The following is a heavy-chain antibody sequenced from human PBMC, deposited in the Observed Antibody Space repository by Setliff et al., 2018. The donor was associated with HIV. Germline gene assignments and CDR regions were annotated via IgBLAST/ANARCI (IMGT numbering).Heavy chain of an antibody. CDR2: INPNNGDT. CDR3: AKVRDYGSGSYYNWYFDL. CDR1: GYTFSGYY. D-gene: IGHD3-10*01. V-gene: IGHV1-2*04. Sequence: ASVKVSCKASGYTFSGYYIHWVRQAPGQGLEWMGWINPNNGDTKYAQKFQGWVTMTRDTSISTAYMELSRLRSDDTAVYYFAKVRDYGSGSYYNWYFDLWGRGTRVTVSS. J-gene: IGHJ2*01.